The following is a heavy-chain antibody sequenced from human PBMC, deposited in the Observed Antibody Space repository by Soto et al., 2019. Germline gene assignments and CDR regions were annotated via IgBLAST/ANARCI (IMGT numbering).Heavy chain of an antibody. V-gene: IGHV3-30*04. D-gene: IGHD3-10*01. J-gene: IGHJ4*02. CDR1: GVIFSRYA. CDR3: ARSRSGAVADSFDF. Sequence: AGCLGLSCEASGVIFSRYAIHWVRQAPGKGLEWLAVISRDGSNRYYLDSVKGRFTISRDNSKNTLYLQMNSLREGDTALYYCARSRSGAVADSFDFWGQGTLVTVSS. CDR2: ISRDGSNR.